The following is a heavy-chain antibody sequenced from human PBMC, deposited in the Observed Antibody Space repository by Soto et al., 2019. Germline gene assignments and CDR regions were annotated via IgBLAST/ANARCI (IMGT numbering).Heavy chain of an antibody. CDR3: ARPRGSYDYVWGSYRYDH. CDR2: IIPIFGTA. J-gene: IGHJ5*02. Sequence: QVQLVQSGAEVKKPGSSVKVSCKASGGTFSSYTISWVRQAPGQGLEWMGGIIPIFGTANYAQKFQGRVTITADESTSTAYMELSSLRSEDTAVYYCARPRGSYDYVWGSYRYDHWGQGTLVTVSS. V-gene: IGHV1-69*01. D-gene: IGHD3-16*02. CDR1: GGTFSSYT.